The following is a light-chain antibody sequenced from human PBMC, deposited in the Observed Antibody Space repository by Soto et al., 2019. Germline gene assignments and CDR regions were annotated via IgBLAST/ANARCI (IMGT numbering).Light chain of an antibody. CDR3: QQYNSYPWT. Sequence: DIQMTQSPSTLSGSVGDRVTITCRASQTISSWLAWYQQKPGKAPKLLIYKASSLESGVPSRFSCSGSGTEFTLTISSLHPDDFATYYCQQYNSYPWTFGQGTKVDIK. CDR2: KAS. J-gene: IGKJ1*01. V-gene: IGKV1-5*03. CDR1: QTISSW.